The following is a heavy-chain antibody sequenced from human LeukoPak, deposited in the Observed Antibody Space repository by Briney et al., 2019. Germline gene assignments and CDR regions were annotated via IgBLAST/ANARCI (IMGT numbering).Heavy chain of an antibody. CDR1: GYTFTSYD. V-gene: IGHV1-8*01. CDR3: ARYAYGSGSYYQKPFDY. J-gene: IGHJ4*01. Sequence: ASAKVSCKASGYTFTSYDINWVRQATGQGLEWMGWMSPDSGNTGYAQKFQGRVTMTRDTSISTAYMELSSLTSDDTAVYYCARYAYGSGSYYQKPFDYWGQGTLVTVSS. D-gene: IGHD3-10*01. CDR2: MSPDSGNT.